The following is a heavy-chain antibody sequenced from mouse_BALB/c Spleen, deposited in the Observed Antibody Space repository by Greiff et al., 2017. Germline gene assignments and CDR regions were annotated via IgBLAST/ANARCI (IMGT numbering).Heavy chain of an antibody. CDR2: ISDGGSYT. CDR3: ARGIGTTRTWLAY. Sequence: EVKLMESGGGLVKPGGSLKLSCAASGFTFSDYYMYWVRQTPEKSLEWVATISDGGSYTYYPDSVKGRFTISRDNAKNTLYLQMSSLKSEDTAMYYCARGIGTTRTWLAYWGQGTLVTVSA. D-gene: IGHD2-14*01. J-gene: IGHJ3*01. V-gene: IGHV5-4*02. CDR1: GFTFSDYY.